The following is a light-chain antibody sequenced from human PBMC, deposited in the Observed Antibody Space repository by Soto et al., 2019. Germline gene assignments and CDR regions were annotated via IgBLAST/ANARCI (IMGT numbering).Light chain of an antibody. CDR3: AAWDDSLSGWV. CDR1: TSNIGSNY. Sequence: QPVLTQPPSASGTPGQRVTISCSGSTSNIGSNYVYWYQQLPGTAPKLLLYRNNQRPSGVPDRFSGSKSGTSTSLAISGLRSEDDADYYCAAWDDSLSGWVFGGGTKLTVL. CDR2: RNN. J-gene: IGLJ3*02. V-gene: IGLV1-47*01.